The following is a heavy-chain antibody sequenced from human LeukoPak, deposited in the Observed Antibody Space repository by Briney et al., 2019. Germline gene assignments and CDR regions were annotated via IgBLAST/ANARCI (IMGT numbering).Heavy chain of an antibody. Sequence: GGSLRLSCAASDFSFITYAMSWVRQAPGKGLEWVSTISGGGGATYYADSVKGRFTISRDNSKNTLYLQMNSLRAEDTAVYYCARATTLDYWGQGTLVTVSS. CDR1: DFSFITYA. J-gene: IGHJ4*02. CDR2: ISGGGGAT. D-gene: IGHD5-12*01. V-gene: IGHV3-23*01. CDR3: ARATTLDY.